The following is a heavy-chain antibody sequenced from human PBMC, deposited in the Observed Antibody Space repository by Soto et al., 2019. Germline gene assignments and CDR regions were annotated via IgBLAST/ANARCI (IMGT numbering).Heavy chain of an antibody. CDR1: GGSMTRRNHY. Sequence: SETLSLTCTVTGGSMTRRNHYWGWVRQPPGKGLEWVASIHHTGATYYNPSLRARITMSVDTSNNRFSLSLTSVTAADTATYFCSTSSYDDHLSGYHDSWGQGTLVNVSS. CDR2: IHHTGAT. V-gene: IGHV4-39*01. CDR3: STSSYDDHLSGYHDS. D-gene: IGHD5-18*01. J-gene: IGHJ4*02.